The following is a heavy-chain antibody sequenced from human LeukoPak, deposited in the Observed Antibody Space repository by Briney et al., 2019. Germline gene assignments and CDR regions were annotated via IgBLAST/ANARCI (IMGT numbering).Heavy chain of an antibody. D-gene: IGHD1-26*01. J-gene: IGHJ2*01. CDR3: ARDLSGQREIPYWYFDL. CDR1: GFTFSSYE. V-gene: IGHV3-48*03. CDR2: ISSSGSTI. Sequence: GGSLRLSCAASGFTFSSYEMNWVRQAPGKGLEWLSYISSSGSTIYYADSLKGRFTISRDNAKNSLYLQMSSLRAEDTAVYYCARDLSGQREIPYWYFDLWGRGTLVTVSS.